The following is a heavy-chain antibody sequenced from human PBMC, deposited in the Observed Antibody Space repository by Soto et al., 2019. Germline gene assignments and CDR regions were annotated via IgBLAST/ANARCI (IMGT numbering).Heavy chain of an antibody. CDR2: IRSKANSYAT. J-gene: IGHJ6*02. D-gene: IGHD5-18*01. Sequence: EVQLVESGGGLVQPGGSLKLSCAASGFTFSGSAMHWVRQASGKGLEWVGRIRSKANSYATAYAASVKGRFTISRDDSKNTAYLQMNILNTEDTAVYYCTNPQLYYGMDVWGQGTTVTVSS. CDR3: TNPQLYYGMDV. CDR1: GFTFSGSA. V-gene: IGHV3-73*02.